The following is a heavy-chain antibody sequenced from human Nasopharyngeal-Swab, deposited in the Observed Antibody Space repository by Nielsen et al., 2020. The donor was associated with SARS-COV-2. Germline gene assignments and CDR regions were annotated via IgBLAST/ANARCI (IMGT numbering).Heavy chain of an antibody. D-gene: IGHD7-27*01. J-gene: IGHJ4*02. CDR3: ARDPPSTGDYYFDH. V-gene: IGHV3-7*01. CDR1: GFTFGRYW. CDR2: IQQDGDIT. Sequence: GESLKISCVTSGFTFGRYWMTWVRQAPGKGLEWVANIQQDGDITYYLESVKGRFTISRDNAKNSLYLQMNSLRAEDTAVYFCARDPPSTGDYYFDHWGQGTLVTASS.